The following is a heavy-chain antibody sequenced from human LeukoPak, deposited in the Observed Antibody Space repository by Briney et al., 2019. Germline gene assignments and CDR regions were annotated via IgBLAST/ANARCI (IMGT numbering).Heavy chain of an antibody. V-gene: IGHV3-7*03. CDR2: INQDGSEK. J-gene: IGHJ4*02. D-gene: IGHD3-22*01. CDR1: GFTFSNYW. Sequence: GGSLRLSCAASGFTFSNYWMSWVRQAPGKGPEWVANINQDGSEKYYVDSVKGRFTISRDNAKNSLYLQMNSLGAEDTAVYYCAKGSRGDSSGYLGYWGQGTLVTVSS. CDR3: AKGSRGDSSGYLGY.